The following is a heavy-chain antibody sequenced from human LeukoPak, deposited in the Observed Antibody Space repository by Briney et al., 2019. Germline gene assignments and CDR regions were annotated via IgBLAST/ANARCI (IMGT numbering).Heavy chain of an antibody. CDR2: INHSGST. CDR1: GGSFSGYY. J-gene: IGHJ5*02. Sequence: SETLSLICAVYGGSFSGYYWSWIRQPPGKGLEWIGEINHSGSTNYNPSLKSRVTISVDTSKNQFSLKLSSVTAADTAVYYCARGDDRGGFDWFDPWGQGTLVTVSS. CDR3: ARGDDRGGFDWFDP. D-gene: IGHD2-15*01. V-gene: IGHV4-34*01.